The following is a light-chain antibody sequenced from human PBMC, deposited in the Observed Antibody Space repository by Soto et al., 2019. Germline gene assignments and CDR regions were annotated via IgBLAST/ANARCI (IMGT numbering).Light chain of an antibody. V-gene: IGKV4-1*01. J-gene: IGKJ1*01. Sequence: DIVMTQSPDSLTVSLGERATINCKSSQSLLSNSNKKNYLAWYQQKPGQPPKLLIYRTSTRESGVPDRFTGSGSGTDFTLTISSLQAEDVAVYFCQQYYTGRTFGQGTRVEIK. CDR1: QSLLSNSNKKNY. CDR3: QQYYTGRT. CDR2: RTS.